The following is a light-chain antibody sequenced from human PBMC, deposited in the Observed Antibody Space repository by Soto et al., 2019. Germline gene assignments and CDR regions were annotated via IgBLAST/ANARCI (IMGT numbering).Light chain of an antibody. CDR3: QQYGSSPLMYT. CDR1: QSLSSSY. J-gene: IGKJ2*01. CDR2: GAS. V-gene: IGKV3-20*01. Sequence: EIVLTQSPGTLSLSPGERAALSCRASQSLSSSYLAWYQQKPGQAPRLLIYGASSRATGVPDRFSGSGSGTDFTLTINRPEFEDFAVYYCQQYGSSPLMYTFGQGTKLEIK.